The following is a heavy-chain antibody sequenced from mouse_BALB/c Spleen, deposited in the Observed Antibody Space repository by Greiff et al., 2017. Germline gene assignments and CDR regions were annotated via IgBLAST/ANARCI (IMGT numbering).Heavy chain of an antibody. CDR3: TRGGGTDYYAMDY. V-gene: IGHV1-5*01. D-gene: IGHD4-1*01. CDR1: GYSFTSYW. Sequence: VQLQQSGTVLARPGASVKMSCKASGYSFTSYWMHWVKQRPGQGLEWIGAIYPGNSDTSYNQKFKGKAKLTAVTSASTAYMELSSLTNEDSAVYYCTRGGGTDYYAMDYWGQGTSVTVSS. J-gene: IGHJ4*01. CDR2: IYPGNSDT.